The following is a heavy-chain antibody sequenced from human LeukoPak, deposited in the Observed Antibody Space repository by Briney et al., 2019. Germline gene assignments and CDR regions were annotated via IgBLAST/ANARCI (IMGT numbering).Heavy chain of an antibody. CDR1: GYIFTGYY. J-gene: IGHJ3*02. CDR2: INPNSGGT. V-gene: IGHV1-2*02. Sequence: GASVKVSCKASGYIFTGYYIHWVRQAPGQGLEWMGWINPNSGGTKFAQKFQGRVTMTRNTSISTAHMELSRLRSDDTAVYYCARALSADAFDIWGQGTMVTVS. D-gene: IGHD6-25*01. CDR3: ARALSADAFDI.